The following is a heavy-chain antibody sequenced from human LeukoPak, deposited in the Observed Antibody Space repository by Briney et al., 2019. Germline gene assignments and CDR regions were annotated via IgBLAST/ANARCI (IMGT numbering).Heavy chain of an antibody. V-gene: IGHV3-33*01. CDR2: IWHDGSNK. D-gene: IGHD3-10*01. CDR1: GFSFSSYG. Sequence: PGGSLRLSCEASGFSFSSYGLHWVRQAPGKGREGVALIWHDGSNKYYADSVKGRFTISRDNSKNTLHLQMNSLRAEDTAVYYCARDPLRSYYGSGSPPDYWGQGTLVTVSS. CDR3: ARDPLRSYYGSGSPPDY. J-gene: IGHJ4*02.